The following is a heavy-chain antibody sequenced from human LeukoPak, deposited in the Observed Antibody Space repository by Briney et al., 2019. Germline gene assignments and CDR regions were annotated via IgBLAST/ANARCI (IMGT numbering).Heavy chain of an antibody. CDR1: GGSISSYY. CDR2: IYYSGST. Sequence: PSETLSLTCTVSGGSISSYYWSWIRQPPGKGLEWIGYIYYSGSTNYNPSLKSRVTIPVDTSKNQFSLKLSSVTAADTAVYYCARSHELGYFDYWGQGTLVTVSS. CDR3: ARSHELGYFDY. D-gene: IGHD7-27*01. V-gene: IGHV4-59*01. J-gene: IGHJ4*02.